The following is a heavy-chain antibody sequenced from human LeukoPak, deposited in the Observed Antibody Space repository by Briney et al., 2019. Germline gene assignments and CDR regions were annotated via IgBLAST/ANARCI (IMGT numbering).Heavy chain of an antibody. CDR1: GGSISSYY. Sequence: SETLSLTCTVSGGSISSYYWSWIRQPPGKGLEWIGYIYYSGSTNYNPSLKSRVTISVDTSKNQFSLKLSYVTAADTAVYYCARVRDGYNYYYYYYMDVWGKGTTVTVSS. CDR3: ARVRDGYNYYYYYYMDV. J-gene: IGHJ6*03. V-gene: IGHV4-59*01. D-gene: IGHD5-24*01. CDR2: IYYSGST.